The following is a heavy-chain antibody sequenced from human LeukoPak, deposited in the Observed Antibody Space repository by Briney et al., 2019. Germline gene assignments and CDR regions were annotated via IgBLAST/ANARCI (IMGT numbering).Heavy chain of an antibody. Sequence: PSETLSLTCTVSGGSISSYYWSWIRQPPGKGLEWIGYIYSSGSTNYNPSLKSRVTISVDTSKNQFSLKLSSVTAADTAVYYCARLVGSSWVDYWGQGTLVTVSS. CDR3: ARLVGSSWVDY. D-gene: IGHD6-13*01. CDR1: GGSISSYY. V-gene: IGHV4-59*08. J-gene: IGHJ4*02. CDR2: IYSSGST.